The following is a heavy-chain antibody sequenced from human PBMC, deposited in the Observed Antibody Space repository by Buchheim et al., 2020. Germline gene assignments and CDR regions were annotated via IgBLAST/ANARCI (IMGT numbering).Heavy chain of an antibody. CDR1: GFTLSSYW. Sequence: EVQLVESGGGLVQPGGSLRLSCAASGFTLSSYWMHWVRQVPGKGLVWVSRMNEDGSTTDYADSVKGRLTISRQNAKHKTYLRMNSLRAEDTAVYYCVKDIFGNFDYWGQGTL. D-gene: IGHD3-3*01. CDR2: MNEDGSTT. CDR3: VKDIFGNFDY. V-gene: IGHV3-74*01. J-gene: IGHJ4*02.